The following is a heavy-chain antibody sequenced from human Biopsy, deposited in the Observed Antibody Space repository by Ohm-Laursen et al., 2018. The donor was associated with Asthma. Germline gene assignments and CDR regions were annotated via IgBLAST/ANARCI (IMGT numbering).Heavy chain of an antibody. V-gene: IGHV3-7*01. CDR1: GFTFGDYW. CDR2: IKHDGSEK. CDR3: ASELGIGY. J-gene: IGHJ4*02. D-gene: IGHD7-27*01. Sequence: SLRLSCAASGFTFGDYWMSWVRQVPGKGLEWVANIKHDGSEKNHVDSLKGRFTISRDNAKNSLYLQMNSLRAEDTAVYYCASELGIGYWGQGILVTVSS.